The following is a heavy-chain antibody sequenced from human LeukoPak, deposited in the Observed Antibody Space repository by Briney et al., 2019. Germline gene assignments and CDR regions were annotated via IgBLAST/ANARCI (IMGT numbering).Heavy chain of an antibody. J-gene: IGHJ4*02. V-gene: IGHV1-18*01. CDR3: ARESTSRECSSTSCYTSYYFGY. Sequence: ASVKVSCKASGYTFTSYGISWVRQAPGQGLEWMGWISAYNGNTNYAQKLQGRVTMTTDTSTSTAYMELRSLRSDDTAVYYCARESTSRECSSTSCYTSYYFGYWGQGTLVTVSS. D-gene: IGHD2-2*02. CDR1: GYTFTSYG. CDR2: ISAYNGNT.